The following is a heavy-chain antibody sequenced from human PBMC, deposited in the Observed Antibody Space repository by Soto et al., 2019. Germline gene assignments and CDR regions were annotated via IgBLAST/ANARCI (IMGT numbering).Heavy chain of an antibody. CDR2: MNPNSGNT. Sequence: QVQLVQSGAEVKEPGASVKVSCKASGYTFTCYDINWVRQATGQGLEWMGWMNPNSGNTGYAQKFQGRVTMTRNTSISTAYMELSSLRSEDTAVYYCARGARIAARLNNWFDPWGQGTLVTVSS. D-gene: IGHD6-6*01. V-gene: IGHV1-8*01. CDR3: ARGARIAARLNNWFDP. J-gene: IGHJ5*02. CDR1: GYTFTCYD.